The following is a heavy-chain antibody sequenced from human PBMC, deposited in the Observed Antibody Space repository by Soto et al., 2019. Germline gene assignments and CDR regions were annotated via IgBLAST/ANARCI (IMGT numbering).Heavy chain of an antibody. CDR2: INAGNGDT. CDR3: ASAQGAYSGSYRFDY. Sequence: ASVKVSCKASGYTFSSYAMHWVRQAPGQRLEWMGWINAGNGDTKYSQKFQGRVTITRDTSASTVYMELSSLRSEDTAVYYCASAQGAYSGSYRFDYWGQGTLVTVSP. V-gene: IGHV1-3*01. CDR1: GYTFSSYA. D-gene: IGHD1-26*01. J-gene: IGHJ4*02.